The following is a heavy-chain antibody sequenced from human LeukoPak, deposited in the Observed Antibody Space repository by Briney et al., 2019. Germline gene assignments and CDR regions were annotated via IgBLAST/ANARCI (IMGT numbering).Heavy chain of an antibody. J-gene: IGHJ4*02. CDR1: GFTFSSYW. Sequence: GGSLRLSCAASGFTFSSYWMSWVRQAPGKGLEWVANIKQDGSEKYYVDSVKGRFTISRDNAKNSLYLHLNSLRAEDTAVYYCVRDPHEGGNGWYYFDFWGQGTLVTVSS. CDR3: VRDPHEGGNGWYYFDF. CDR2: IKQDGSEK. V-gene: IGHV3-7*03. D-gene: IGHD6-19*01.